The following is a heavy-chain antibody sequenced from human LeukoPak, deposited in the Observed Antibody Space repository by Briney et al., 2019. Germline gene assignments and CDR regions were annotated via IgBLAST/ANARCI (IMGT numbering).Heavy chain of an antibody. CDR1: GGSINNYY. CDR3: ARGGGSPDAFDI. J-gene: IGHJ3*02. Sequence: SETLSLTCTVSGGSINNYYWSWIRQPAAKGLEWIGRIYISGGTHYNPSLKSRVTMSLDTSKNQFSLKLSSVTAADTAVYFCARGGGSPDAFDIWGQGTMVTVSS. D-gene: IGHD3-16*01. CDR2: IYISGGT. V-gene: IGHV4-4*07.